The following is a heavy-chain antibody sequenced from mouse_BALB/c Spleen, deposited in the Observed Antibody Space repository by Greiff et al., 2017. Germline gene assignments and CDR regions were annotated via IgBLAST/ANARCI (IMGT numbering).Heavy chain of an antibody. Sequence: QVQLQQSGAELARPGASVKLSCKASGYTFTSYWMQWVKQRPGQGLEWIGAIYPGDGDTRYTQKFKGKATLTADKSSSTAYMQLSSLASEDSAVYYCARSNGNVGGWFAYWGQGTLVTVSA. V-gene: IGHV1-87*01. CDR2: IYPGDGDT. CDR3: ARSNGNVGGWFAY. J-gene: IGHJ3*01. CDR1: GYTFTSYW.